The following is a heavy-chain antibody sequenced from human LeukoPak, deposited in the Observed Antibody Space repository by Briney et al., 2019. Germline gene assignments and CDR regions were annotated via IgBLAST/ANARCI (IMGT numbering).Heavy chain of an antibody. V-gene: IGHV3-15*01. CDR1: GFHVNNAW. D-gene: IGHD5-12*01. CDR3: TPARGYSAYEY. J-gene: IGHJ3*01. Sequence: GGSLRLSCAAYGFHVNNAWLTWVRQDPGKGLESVGRIKSKTDGGTTDFAAPVNGRFTISRDDSENTLYLQMNSLKAEDTAIYYCTPARGYSAYEYWGRGTMVTVSS. CDR2: IKSKTDGGTT.